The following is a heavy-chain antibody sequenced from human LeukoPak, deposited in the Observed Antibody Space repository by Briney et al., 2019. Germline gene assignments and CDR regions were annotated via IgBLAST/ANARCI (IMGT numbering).Heavy chain of an antibody. CDR1: GYTFTSYD. D-gene: IGHD3-22*01. Sequence: ASVKVSCKASGYTFTSYDINWVRQATGQGLEWMGWMNPNSGNTGYAQKFQGRVTMTRNTSISTAYMELSSLRSEDTAVYYCARGDYYDSSGYKYNWFDPWGQGTLVTVSS. CDR3: ARGDYYDSSGYKYNWFDP. J-gene: IGHJ5*02. CDR2: MNPNSGNT. V-gene: IGHV1-8*01.